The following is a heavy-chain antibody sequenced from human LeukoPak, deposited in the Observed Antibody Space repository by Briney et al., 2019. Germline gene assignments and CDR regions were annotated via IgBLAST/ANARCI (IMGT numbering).Heavy chain of an antibody. CDR3: TTLRPYIQPR. J-gene: IGHJ3*01. CDR1: GFTFSNYA. D-gene: IGHD5-18*01. V-gene: IGHV3-23*01. CDR2: ISGSGGSGSGGST. Sequence: GGSLRLSCAASGFTFSNYAMSWVRQAPGKGLEWVSGISGSGGSGSGGSTYYANSVKGRFTISRDDSKNTLYLQMNSLKTEDTAVYYCTTLRPYIQPRWGQGTMVTVSS.